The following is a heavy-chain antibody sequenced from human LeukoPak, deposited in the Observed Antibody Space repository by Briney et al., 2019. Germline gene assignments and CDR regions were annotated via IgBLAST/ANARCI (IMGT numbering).Heavy chain of an antibody. Sequence: GGSLRLSCAASGFTFSNYDMDWVRQPPGKGLEWVSTISASGSTHYADSVKGRFTVSRDNSKNTLYLQMNSLRAEDTAVYYCAKGAPINWFDPWGQGTLVTVSS. CDR1: GFTFSNYD. D-gene: IGHD4/OR15-4a*01. J-gene: IGHJ5*02. CDR3: AKGAPINWFDP. CDR2: ISASGST. V-gene: IGHV3-23*01.